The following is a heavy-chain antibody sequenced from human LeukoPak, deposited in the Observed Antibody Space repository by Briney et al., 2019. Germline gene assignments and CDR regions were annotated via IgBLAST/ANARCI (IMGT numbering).Heavy chain of an antibody. Sequence: GGSLRLSCAVSGFTFSSHSMNWVRQAPGKGLEWVAVISYDGSNKYYADSVKGRFTISRDNSKNTLYLQMNSLRAEDTAVYYCARGHTTYYYDSSGYYFGYWGQGTLVTVSS. D-gene: IGHD3-22*01. V-gene: IGHV3-30*03. J-gene: IGHJ4*02. CDR1: GFTFSSHS. CDR3: ARGHTTYYYDSSGYYFGY. CDR2: ISYDGSNK.